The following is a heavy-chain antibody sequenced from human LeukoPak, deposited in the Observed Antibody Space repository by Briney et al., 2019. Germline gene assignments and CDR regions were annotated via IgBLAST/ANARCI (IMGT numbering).Heavy chain of an antibody. J-gene: IGHJ4*02. Sequence: PSETLSLTCAVSGGSFIGYYWSWIRQPPGKGLEWIGEINHSGSTNYNPPLKSRVTISVDTSKHQFCLKLSSVTAADTAVYYCARGLSAYWGQGTLVTVSS. CDR1: GGSFIGYY. CDR3: ARGLSAY. CDR2: INHSGST. V-gene: IGHV4-34*01.